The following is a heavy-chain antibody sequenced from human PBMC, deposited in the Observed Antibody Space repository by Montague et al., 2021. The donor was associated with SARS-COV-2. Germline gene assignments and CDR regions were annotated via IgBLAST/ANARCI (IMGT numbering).Heavy chain of an antibody. V-gene: IGHV3-21*01. CDR3: ARDYTNFDAFDI. J-gene: IGHJ3*02. Sequence: SLRLSCAASGFNFISYDMNWVRQAPGKGLEWVSSISSSSTYIHYADSVKGRVTISRDNAKNLVFLRMNSLRAEDTAVYYCARDYTNFDAFDIWGQGTTVTVSA. D-gene: IGHD2-8*01. CDR2: ISSSSTYI. CDR1: GFNFISYD.